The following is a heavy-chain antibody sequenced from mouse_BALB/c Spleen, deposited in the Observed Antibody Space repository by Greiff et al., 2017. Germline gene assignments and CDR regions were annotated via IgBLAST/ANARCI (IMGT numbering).Heavy chain of an antibody. V-gene: IGHV5-6-3*01. J-gene: IGHJ3*01. CDR1: GFTFSSYG. CDR3: ARDNWDVAGDWFAY. Sequence: EVQLVESGGGLVQPGGSLKLSCAASGFTFSSYGMSWVRQTPDKRLELVATINSNGGSTYYPDSVKGRFTISRDNAKNTLYLQMSSLKSEDTAMYYCARDNWDVAGDWFAYWGQGTLVTVSA. CDR2: INSNGGST. D-gene: IGHD4-1*01.